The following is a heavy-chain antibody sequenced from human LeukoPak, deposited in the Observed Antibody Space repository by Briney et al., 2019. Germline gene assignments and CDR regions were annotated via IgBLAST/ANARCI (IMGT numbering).Heavy chain of an antibody. J-gene: IGHJ3*02. V-gene: IGHV5-51*01. CDR3: ARHLGSRGSYYVRAFDI. D-gene: IGHD1-26*01. CDR2: IYPGDSDT. CDR1: GYSFTSYW. Sequence: GESLKISCKGSGYSFTSYWIGWVRQIPGKGLEWMGIIYPGDSDTRYSPSFQGQVTISADKSISTAYLQWSSLKASDTAMYYCARHLGSRGSYYVRAFDIWGQGTMATVSS.